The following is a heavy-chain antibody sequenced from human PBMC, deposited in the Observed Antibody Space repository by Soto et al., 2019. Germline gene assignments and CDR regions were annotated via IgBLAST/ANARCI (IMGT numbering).Heavy chain of an antibody. CDR1: GGTFSSYT. CDR3: ARLIVGATTNAFDI. Sequence: SVKVSCKASGGTFSSYTISWVRQAPGQGLEWMGRIIPILGIANYAQKFQGRVTITADKSTSTAYMELSSLRSEDTAVHYCARLIVGATTNAFDIWGQGTMVTVSS. V-gene: IGHV1-69*02. J-gene: IGHJ3*02. D-gene: IGHD1-26*01. CDR2: IIPILGIA.